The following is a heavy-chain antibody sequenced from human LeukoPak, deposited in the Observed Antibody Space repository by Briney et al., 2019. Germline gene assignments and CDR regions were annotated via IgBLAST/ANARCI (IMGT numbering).Heavy chain of an antibody. Sequence: GGSLRLSCAASGFTFSSYAMSWVRQAPGKGLEGVSAISGSGGSTYYADSMKGRFTISRDNSKNTLYLQMNSLRAEDTAVYYCAKFGTIFPYFDYWGQGTLVTVSS. V-gene: IGHV3-23*01. CDR2: ISGSGGST. CDR3: AKFGTIFPYFDY. J-gene: IGHJ4*02. D-gene: IGHD3-3*01. CDR1: GFTFSSYA.